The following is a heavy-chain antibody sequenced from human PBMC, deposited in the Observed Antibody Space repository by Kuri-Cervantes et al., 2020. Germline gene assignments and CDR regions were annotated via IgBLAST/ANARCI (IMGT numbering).Heavy chain of an antibody. CDR3: ARGREVGTAMAFDS. J-gene: IGHJ4*02. D-gene: IGHD5-18*01. Sequence: GESLKISCEASGFTFSSYAMSWVRQAPGKGLEWVSVIYSGGTTYYADSVKGRFTISRHNSKNTLDLQMNNLRIEDTAVYYCARGREVGTAMAFDSWGQGTLVTVSS. CDR1: GFTFSSYA. CDR2: IYSGGTT. V-gene: IGHV3-53*04.